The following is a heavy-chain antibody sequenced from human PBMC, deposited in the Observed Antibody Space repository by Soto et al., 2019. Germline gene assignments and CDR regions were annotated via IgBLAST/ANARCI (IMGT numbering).Heavy chain of an antibody. J-gene: IGHJ6*03. CDR1: GGSISSSSYY. V-gene: IGHV4-39*01. CDR2: IYYSGST. CDR3: ARLGYCSGGSCPSYYYYYMDV. Sequence: SETLSLTCTVSGGSISSSSYYWGWIRQPPGKGLEWIGSIYYSGSTYYNPSLKSRVTISVDTSKNQFSLKLSSVTAADTAVYYCARLGYCSGGSCPSYYYYYMDVWGKGATVTVSS. D-gene: IGHD2-15*01.